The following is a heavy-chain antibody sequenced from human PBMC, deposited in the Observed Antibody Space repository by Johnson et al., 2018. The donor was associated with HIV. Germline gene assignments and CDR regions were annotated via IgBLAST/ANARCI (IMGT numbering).Heavy chain of an antibody. CDR2: ISGSGGST. D-gene: IGHD1-26*01. CDR3: AKGGGSYSDAFDI. V-gene: IGHV3-23*04. CDR1: GFTFSDYY. J-gene: IGHJ3*02. Sequence: MLLVESGGCLVKPGGSLRLSCAPSGFTFSDYYMSWMRQAPGKGLEWVSAISGSGGSTYYADSVKGRFTISRDNSKNTLYLQMNSLRAEDTAVYYCAKGGGSYSDAFDIWGQGTMVTVSS.